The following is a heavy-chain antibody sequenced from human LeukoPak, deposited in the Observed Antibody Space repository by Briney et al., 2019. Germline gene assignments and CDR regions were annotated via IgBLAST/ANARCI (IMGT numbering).Heavy chain of an antibody. CDR1: GFTVSDYA. CDR2: ISHSGSTI. CDR3: TRRGNHDY. J-gene: IGHJ4*02. D-gene: IGHD1-26*01. V-gene: IGHV3-48*02. Sequence: PGGSLRLSCTGSGFTVSDYAMNWVRQAPGEGLEWVSHISHSGSTIYYSDSVKGRFTISRDNAENSLYLQMDSLRDEDKAVYDGTRRGNHDYWLEGTLVTVSS.